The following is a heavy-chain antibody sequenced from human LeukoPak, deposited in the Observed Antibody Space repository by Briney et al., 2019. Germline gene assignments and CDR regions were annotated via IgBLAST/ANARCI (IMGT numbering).Heavy chain of an antibody. J-gene: IGHJ3*01. D-gene: IGHD2-8*01. CDR3: ARSQSGVFDV. Sequence: GGSLRLSCAASGFTFSSYAMSWVRQAPGKGLVWVSRLNGDGTNIIYADSVKGRFTISRDNAESTLYLQMNSLRAEDTALYYCARSQSGVFDVWGQGTMVTVSS. CDR2: LNGDGTNI. V-gene: IGHV3-74*01. CDR1: GFTFSSYA.